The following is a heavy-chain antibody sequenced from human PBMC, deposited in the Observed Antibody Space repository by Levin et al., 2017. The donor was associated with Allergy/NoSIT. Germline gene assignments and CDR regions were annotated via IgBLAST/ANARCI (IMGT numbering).Heavy chain of an antibody. CDR3: AKNQALPAYYCCYMDV. CDR1: GFTFNNYG. Sequence: GGSLRLSCASSGFTFNNYGMNWVRQAPGKGLEWVAVISFDGINKDYADSVKGRFTISRDNSKNTLYLQVSSLRTEDTAVYYCAKNQALPAYYCCYMDVRGVGTTVTVPS. J-gene: IGHJ6*03. D-gene: IGHD3-3*02. V-gene: IGHV3-30*18. CDR2: ISFDGINK.